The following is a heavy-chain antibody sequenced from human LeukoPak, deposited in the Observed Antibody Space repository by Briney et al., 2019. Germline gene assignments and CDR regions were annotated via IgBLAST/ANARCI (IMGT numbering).Heavy chain of an antibody. CDR1: GYTFTNYG. D-gene: IGHD2-2*01. CDR3: ARGGGRDCSSTSCYAYYYYYYMDV. CDR2: INTYNGNT. V-gene: IGHV1-18*01. J-gene: IGHJ6*03. Sequence: APVKVSCKASGYTFTNYGISWVRQAPGQGLEWMGWINTYNGNTNYAQKLRGRVTMTTDTSTSTAYMELRSLRSDDTAVYYCARGGGRDCSSTSCYAYYYYYYMDVWGKGTTVTVSS.